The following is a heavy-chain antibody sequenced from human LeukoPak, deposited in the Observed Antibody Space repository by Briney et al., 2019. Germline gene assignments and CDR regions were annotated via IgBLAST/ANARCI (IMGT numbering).Heavy chain of an antibody. CDR1: GFTFTTYG. D-gene: IGHD2-21*01. Sequence: QPGGSLRLSCAASGFTFTTYGMHWVRQAPGKGLEWVAFIQNDEIDKFYADSVKGRFTISRDNSKNTLYLQMNSLRAEDTAVYYCAKDFGLLSCGGDCYPPTIDYWGQGTLVTVSS. CDR2: IQNDEIDK. V-gene: IGHV3-30*02. CDR3: AKDFGLLSCGGDCYPPTIDY. J-gene: IGHJ4*02.